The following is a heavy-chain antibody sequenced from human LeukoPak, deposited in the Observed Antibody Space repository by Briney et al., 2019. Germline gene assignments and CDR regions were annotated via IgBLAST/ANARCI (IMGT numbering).Heavy chain of an antibody. V-gene: IGHV1-69*13. Sequence: VKVSCKASGGTFSSYAISWVRQALGQGLEWMGGIIPIFGTANYAQKFQGRVTITTDESTSTAYMELSSLRSEDTAVYYCARGITGDRLYWFDPWGQGTLVTVSS. D-gene: IGHD7-27*01. CDR3: ARGITGDRLYWFDP. J-gene: IGHJ5*02. CDR1: GGTFSSYA. CDR2: IIPIFGTA.